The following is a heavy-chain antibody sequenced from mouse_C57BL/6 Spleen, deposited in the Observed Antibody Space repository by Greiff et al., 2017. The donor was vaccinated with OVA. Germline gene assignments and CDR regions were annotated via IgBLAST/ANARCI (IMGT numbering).Heavy chain of an antibody. CDR3: AGEGRFAY. Sequence: EVQLQQSGPGLVKPSQSLSLTCSVTGYSITSGYYWNWIRQFPGNKLEWMGYISYDGSNNYNPSLKNRSSITRDTSKNQFFLKLNAVTTEDTATYYCAGEGRFAYWGQGTLVTVSA. CDR2: ISYDGSN. J-gene: IGHJ3*01. V-gene: IGHV3-6*01. CDR1: GYSITSGYY.